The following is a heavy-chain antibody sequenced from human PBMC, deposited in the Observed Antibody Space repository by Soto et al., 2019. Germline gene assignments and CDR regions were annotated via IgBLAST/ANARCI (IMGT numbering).Heavy chain of an antibody. CDR1: GGTFSSYT. V-gene: IGHV1-69*02. CDR2: IIPSLGIA. CDR3: ARGPYCSGGSCYYYYYYMDV. J-gene: IGHJ6*03. D-gene: IGHD2-15*01. Sequence: QVQLVQSGAEVKKPGSSVKVSCKASGGTFSSYTISWVRQAPGQGLEWMGRIIPSLGIANYAQKFQGRVTITADKSTSTAYMELSSLRSEDTAVYYCARGPYCSGGSCYYYYYYMDVWGKGTTVTVSS.